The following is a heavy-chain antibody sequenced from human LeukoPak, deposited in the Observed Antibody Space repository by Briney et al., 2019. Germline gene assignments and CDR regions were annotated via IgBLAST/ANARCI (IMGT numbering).Heavy chain of an antibody. CDR2: IIPILGIA. Sequence: SVKVSCKASGGTFSSYAISWVRQAPGQGLEWMGRIIPILGIANYAQKFQGRVTITADKSTSTAYMELSRLRSDDTAVYYCARTVGAQNWFDPWGQGTLVTVSS. V-gene: IGHV1-69*04. J-gene: IGHJ5*02. CDR3: ARTVGAQNWFDP. CDR1: GGTFSSYA. D-gene: IGHD1-26*01.